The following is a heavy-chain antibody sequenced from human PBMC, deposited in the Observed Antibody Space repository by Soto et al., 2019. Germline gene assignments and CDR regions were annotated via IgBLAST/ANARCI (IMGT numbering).Heavy chain of an antibody. CDR3: GRCTSTSCHLGSDY. D-gene: IGHD2-2*01. V-gene: IGHV3-30-3*01. J-gene: IGHJ4*02. CDR2: ISHDGINK. Sequence: GGSLRLSCAASGFTFSSYAMNWARQAPGKGLEWVALISHDGINKYYADSVRGRFTISRDSSTNTLYLQMNSLRAADTAVYYCGRCTSTSCHLGSDYWGQGTLVTVSS. CDR1: GFTFSSYA.